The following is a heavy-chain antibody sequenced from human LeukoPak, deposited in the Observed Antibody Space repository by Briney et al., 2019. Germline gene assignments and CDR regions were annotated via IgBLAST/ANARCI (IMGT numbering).Heavy chain of an antibody. D-gene: IGHD1-26*01. CDR1: GFTFSTYT. J-gene: IGHJ4*02. V-gene: IGHV3-21*01. CDR3: AKGSDFDY. Sequence: GGSLRLSCAASGFTFSTYTMSWVRQAPGKGLEWVSSITGSSSYIYYADSMKGRFTSSRDNAQNSLYLQMNSLTADDTAVYYCAKGSDFDYWGQGTLVTVSS. CDR2: ITGSSSYI.